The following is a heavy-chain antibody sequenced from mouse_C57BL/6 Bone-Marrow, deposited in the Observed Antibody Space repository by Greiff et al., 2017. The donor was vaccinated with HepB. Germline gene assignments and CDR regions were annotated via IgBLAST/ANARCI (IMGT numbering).Heavy chain of an antibody. J-gene: IGHJ2*01. V-gene: IGHV1-4*01. CDR2: INPSSGYT. D-gene: IGHD1-1*01. Sequence: VQLQQSGAELARPGASVKMSCKASGYTFTSYTMHWVKQRPGQGLEWIGYINPSSGYTKYTQKFKDKATLTADKSSSTAYMQLSSLTSEDSAVYYCANYGSFFDYWGQGTTLTVSS. CDR3: ANYGSFFDY. CDR1: GYTFTSYT.